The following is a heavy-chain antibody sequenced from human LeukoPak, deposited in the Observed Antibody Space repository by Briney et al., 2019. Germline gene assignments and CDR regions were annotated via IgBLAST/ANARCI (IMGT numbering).Heavy chain of an antibody. D-gene: IGHD3-22*01. CDR1: GFTFSNYV. Sequence: GRSLRLSCAASGFTFSNYVMHWVRQAPGKGLEWVAVISYDGSSEYYADSVKGRFTISRDNSKMMYLQMNSLRTDDTAVYYCAREGYYYDSSGYSYYFGSWGQGTLVTVTS. J-gene: IGHJ4*02. CDR3: AREGYYYDSSGYSYYFGS. CDR2: ISYDGSSE. V-gene: IGHV3-30*03.